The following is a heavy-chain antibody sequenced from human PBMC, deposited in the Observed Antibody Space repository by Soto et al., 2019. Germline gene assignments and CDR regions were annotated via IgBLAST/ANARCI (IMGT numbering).Heavy chain of an antibody. CDR2: IIPIFGTT. CDR1: GGTFTSYA. CDR3: ARPLAARPPGAFDI. J-gene: IGHJ3*02. V-gene: IGHV1-69*01. D-gene: IGHD6-6*01. Sequence: QVQVVQSGAEVKKPGSSVKVSCKASGGTFTSYAITWVRQAPGQGLEWMGGIIPIFGTTNYAQKFQGRVTITADESTSTAYMELSSLTSEDTAMDYCARPLAARPPGAFDIWGQGTMVTVS.